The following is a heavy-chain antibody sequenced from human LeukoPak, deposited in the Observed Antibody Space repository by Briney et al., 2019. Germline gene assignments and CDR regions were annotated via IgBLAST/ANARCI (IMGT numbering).Heavy chain of an antibody. Sequence: PSQTLSLTCTVSGGSFSNSVYYWGWLRQPAGKGLEWIGRISASGSAYYNPSLKSRLIISVDSSRKQFSLKLTSVTDTDTATYYCARDNKSAGYVYWGQGTLVTVSS. CDR3: ARDNKSAGYVY. CDR2: ISASGSA. J-gene: IGHJ4*02. CDR1: GGSFSNSVYY. V-gene: IGHV4-61*02. D-gene: IGHD6-13*01.